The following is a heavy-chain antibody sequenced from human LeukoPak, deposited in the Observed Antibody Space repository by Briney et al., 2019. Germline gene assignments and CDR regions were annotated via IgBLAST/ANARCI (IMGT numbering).Heavy chain of an antibody. J-gene: IGHJ4*02. CDR2: IDYSGGT. CDR1: GGSISNYY. Sequence: SETLSLTCTVSGGSISNYYWNWIRQPPGKRLEWIGFIDYSGGTNYSTSLKSRVTISIDTSKSQFSLRLSSVTAADTAMYYCARTQVGATIDSWGRGNLVTVSS. V-gene: IGHV4-59*01. D-gene: IGHD1-26*01. CDR3: ARTQVGATIDS.